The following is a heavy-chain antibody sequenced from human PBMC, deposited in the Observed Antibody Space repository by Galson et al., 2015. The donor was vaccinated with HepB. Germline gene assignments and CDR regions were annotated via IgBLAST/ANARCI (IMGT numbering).Heavy chain of an antibody. CDR1: GFTFSTYA. CDR3: AKDWGAVVGIAFDY. J-gene: IGHJ4*02. D-gene: IGHD6-19*01. CDR2: ISATGGST. V-gene: IGHV3-23*01. Sequence: SLRLSCAASGFTFSTYAMSWVRQAPGKGLEWVSGISATGGSTYYADSVKGRFTISRDNSKSTLYLQMNSLRAEDTAVYYCAKDWGAVVGIAFDYWGQGARVTVSS.